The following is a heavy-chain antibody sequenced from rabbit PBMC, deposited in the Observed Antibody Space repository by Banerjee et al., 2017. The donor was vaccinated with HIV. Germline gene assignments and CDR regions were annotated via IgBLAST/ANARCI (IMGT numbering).Heavy chain of an antibody. CDR1: GIDFSSYYY. V-gene: IGHV1S45*01. CDR2: IYVGSSAST. CDR3: AEDTYGYTYFNL. J-gene: IGHJ4*01. Sequence: QEQLEESGGDLVKPEGSLTLTCKASGIDFSSYYYMCWVRQAPGKGLELIACIYVGSSASTYYANWAKGRFTISKTSSTTVTLQMTSLTAADTATYFCAEDTYGYTYFNLWGQGTLVTVS. D-gene: IGHD6-1*01.